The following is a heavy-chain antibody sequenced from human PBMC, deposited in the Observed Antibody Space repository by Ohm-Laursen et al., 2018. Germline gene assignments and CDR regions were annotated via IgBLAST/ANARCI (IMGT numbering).Heavy chain of an antibody. CDR2: IKQDGSER. CDR1: GFTFSSYA. D-gene: IGHD2-21*01. Sequence: GSLRLSCSASGFTFSSYAMSWVRQAPGKGLECVAYIKQDGSERFYADSVKGRLTISRDNSKNSLFLQMNSLRADDTAIYYCARGRAYMDVWGQGTTVTVSS. J-gene: IGHJ6*02. CDR3: ARGRAYMDV. V-gene: IGHV3-7*01.